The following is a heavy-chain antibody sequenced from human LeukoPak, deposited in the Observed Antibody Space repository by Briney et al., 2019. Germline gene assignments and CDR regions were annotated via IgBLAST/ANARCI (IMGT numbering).Heavy chain of an antibody. CDR3: ARGEGFDP. Sequence: PSETLSLTCAVYGGSFSGYYWSWIRQPPGKGLEWIGEINHSGSTNYNPSLKSRVTISVDTSKNQFSLKLSSVTAADTAVYYCARGEGFDPWGQGTLITVSS. CDR2: INHSGST. V-gene: IGHV4-34*01. CDR1: GGSFSGYY. J-gene: IGHJ5*02.